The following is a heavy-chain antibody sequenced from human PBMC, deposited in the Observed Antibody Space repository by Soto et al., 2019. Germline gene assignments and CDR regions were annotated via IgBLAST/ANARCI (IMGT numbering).Heavy chain of an antibody. Sequence: EVQLLESGGGLVQPGGSLRLSCAASGFTFSSYAMSWVRQAPGKGLEWVSAISGSGGSTYYADSVKGRFTISRDNSKNTLYLQMNSLRAEDTAVYYCAKAPSGSKRGYYGMDVCGQGTTVTVSS. CDR3: AKAPSGSKRGYYGMDV. D-gene: IGHD1-26*01. J-gene: IGHJ6*02. V-gene: IGHV3-23*01. CDR2: ISGSGGST. CDR1: GFTFSSYA.